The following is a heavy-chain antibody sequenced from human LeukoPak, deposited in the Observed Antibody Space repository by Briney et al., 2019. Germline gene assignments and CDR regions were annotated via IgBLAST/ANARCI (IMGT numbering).Heavy chain of an antibody. J-gene: IGHJ2*01. CDR1: GGSITSSPYH. D-gene: IGHD6-13*01. CDR2: VSHTGAT. V-gene: IGHV4-39*01. CDR3: ARHRIATVGLIRYFDL. Sequence: PSETLSLTCTVSGGSITSSPYHWAWIRQPPGRGPEWIGTVSHTGATQYSPSLTSRVTISVDTSKNQFSLRLSSVTAADTAVYYCARHRIATVGLIRYFDLWGRGTLVTVSS.